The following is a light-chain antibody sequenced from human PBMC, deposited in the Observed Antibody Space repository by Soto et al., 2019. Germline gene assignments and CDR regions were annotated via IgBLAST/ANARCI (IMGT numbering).Light chain of an antibody. CDR2: AAS. CDR1: QSVSSSF. V-gene: IGKV3-20*01. J-gene: IGKJ4*01. CDR3: QEYADSPLT. Sequence: EIVLTQPPGTLSLSPGERATLSCRASQSVSSSFLAWYQQRPGQAPRLLIYAASNTAPGIPDRFSGSGSGTDFTLTISRLEPEDFAVYYCQEYADSPLTFGGGTKVDIK.